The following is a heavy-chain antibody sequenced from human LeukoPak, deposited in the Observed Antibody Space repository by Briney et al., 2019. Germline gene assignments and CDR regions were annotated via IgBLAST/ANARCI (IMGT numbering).Heavy chain of an antibody. CDR2: INWNGGST. CDR1: GFTFDDYG. V-gene: IGHV3-20*01. J-gene: IGHJ6*03. CDR3: ARVPYYDILTGYYVFPTAYYMDV. D-gene: IGHD3-9*01. Sequence: GGSLRLSCAASGFTFDDYGMSWVRQAPGKGLEWVSGINWNGGSTGYADSVKGRFTISRDNAKNSLYLQMNSLRAEDTALYHCARVPYYDILTGYYVFPTAYYMDVWGKGTTVTISS.